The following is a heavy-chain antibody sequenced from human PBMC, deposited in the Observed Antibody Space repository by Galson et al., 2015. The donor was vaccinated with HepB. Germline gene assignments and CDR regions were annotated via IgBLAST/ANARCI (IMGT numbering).Heavy chain of an antibody. CDR3: ARDRVVVVPAAMSFLYYGMAV. J-gene: IGHJ6*02. CDR1: GFTFSSYA. CDR2: ISYDGSNK. D-gene: IGHD2-2*01. V-gene: IGHV3-30-3*01. Sequence: SLRLSCAASGFTFSSYAMHWVRQAPGKGLEWVAVISYDGSNKYYADSVKGRFTISRDNSKNTLYLQMNSLRAEDTAVYYCARDRVVVVPAAMSFLYYGMAVWAKGPRSPSP.